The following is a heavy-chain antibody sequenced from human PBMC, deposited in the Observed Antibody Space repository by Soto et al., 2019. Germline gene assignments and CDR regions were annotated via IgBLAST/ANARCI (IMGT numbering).Heavy chain of an antibody. CDR1: GYTFTSYA. J-gene: IGHJ4*02. D-gene: IGHD5-18*01. Sequence: ASVKVSCKASGYTFTSYAMHWVRQAPGQRLEWMGWINAGNGNTKYSQKFQGRVTITRDTSASTAYMELSSLRSEDTAVYYCARDLLDTAMNRRSGRTQNSRDPKFDYWGQGTLVTVSS. V-gene: IGHV1-3*01. CDR2: INAGNGNT. CDR3: ARDLLDTAMNRRSGRTQNSRDPKFDY.